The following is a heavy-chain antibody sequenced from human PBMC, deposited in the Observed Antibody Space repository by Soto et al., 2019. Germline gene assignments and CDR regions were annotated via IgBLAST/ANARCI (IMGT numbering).Heavy chain of an antibody. J-gene: IGHJ6*02. Sequence: SGPTLVNPTQTLTLTCTFSGCSLSTSGVGVGWIRQPPGKALEWLALIYRNDDKRYSPSLKSRLAITKDTSKNQVVLTMTNMDPVDTATYYCAHSEGWQLRYYYYYGMDVWGQGTTVTVS. CDR1: GCSLSTSGVG. CDR3: AHSEGWQLRYYYYYGMDV. V-gene: IGHV2-5*01. CDR2: IYRNDDK. D-gene: IGHD2-15*01.